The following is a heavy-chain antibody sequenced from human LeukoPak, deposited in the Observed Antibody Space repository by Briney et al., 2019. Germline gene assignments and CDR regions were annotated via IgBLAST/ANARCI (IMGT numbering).Heavy chain of an antibody. CDR3: ARHDSSGNLGHDWYFDL. Sequence: PSETLSLTCTVSGGSISSSSYYWGWIRQPPGKGLEWIGSIYYSGSTYYNPSLKSRVTISVDTSKNQFSLKLSSVTAADTAVYYCARHDSSGNLGHDWYFDLWGRGTLVTVSS. CDR2: IYYSGST. CDR1: GGSISSSSYY. D-gene: IGHD3-22*01. J-gene: IGHJ2*01. V-gene: IGHV4-39*01.